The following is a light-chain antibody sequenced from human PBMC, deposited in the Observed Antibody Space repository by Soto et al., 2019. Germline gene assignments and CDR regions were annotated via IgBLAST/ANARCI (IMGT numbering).Light chain of an antibody. V-gene: IGKV3-11*01. J-gene: IGKJ4*01. Sequence: EIVLTQSPATLSLSPGERATLSCWASQSVSSSLAWYQQKPGQVPRLLIYDASNRATGIPARFSGGGFGTDFTLTISSLEPEDFAVYYCHQRATWPLTFGGGTKVEI. CDR2: DAS. CDR1: QSVSSS. CDR3: HQRATWPLT.